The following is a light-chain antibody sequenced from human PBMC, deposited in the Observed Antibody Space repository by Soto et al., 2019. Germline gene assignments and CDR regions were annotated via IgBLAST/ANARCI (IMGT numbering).Light chain of an antibody. CDR1: KSVSSSY. V-gene: IGKV3-20*01. CDR2: GAS. CDR3: QQSGSSPLK. J-gene: IGKJ1*01. Sequence: IKSVSSSYLAWYQQKPGQAPRLLIYGASSRATGIPDRLCCSGYGTAFALGLRCLQPEESAVHFCQQSGSSPLKFAQGTQLDIK.